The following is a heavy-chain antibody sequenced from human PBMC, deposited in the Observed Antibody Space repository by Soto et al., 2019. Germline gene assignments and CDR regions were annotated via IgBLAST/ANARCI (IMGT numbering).Heavy chain of an antibody. V-gene: IGHV3-23*01. CDR1: GFTFSSCA. D-gene: IGHD3-10*01. J-gene: IGHJ4*02. CDR2: ISGGGHST. Sequence: EVQLLESGGGLVQPGGSLRLSCAASGFTFSSCAMTWVRQAPGKGLEWVSHISGGGHSTDYADSVKGRFTISRDNSKNTLYLKINSLRAEDTAVYYCAKDFYGSGNYYSLALDYWGQGTLVTVSS. CDR3: AKDFYGSGNYYSLALDY.